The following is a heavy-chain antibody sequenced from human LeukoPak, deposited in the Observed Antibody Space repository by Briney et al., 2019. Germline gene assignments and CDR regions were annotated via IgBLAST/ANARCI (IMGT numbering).Heavy chain of an antibody. CDR1: GFIFYSYT. J-gene: IGHJ4*02. CDR2: ISSSSSYI. V-gene: IGHV3-21*01. CDR3: ARDRGDYGDPYDFDY. Sequence: GGSLRLSCAASGFIFYSYTRNWVRQAPGKGLEWVSSISSSSSYIYYADSVKGRFTISKDNAKNSLYLQMNSLRAEDTAVYYCARDRGDYGDPYDFDYWGQGTLVTVSS. D-gene: IGHD4-17*01.